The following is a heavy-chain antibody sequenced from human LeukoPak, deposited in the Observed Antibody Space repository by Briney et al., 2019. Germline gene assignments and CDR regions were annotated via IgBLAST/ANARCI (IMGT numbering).Heavy chain of an antibody. J-gene: IGHJ5*02. Sequence: GRSLRLSCAASEFTFSSYAMHWVRQAPGKGLEWVAVISYDGSNKYYADSVKGRFTISRDNSKNTLYLQMNSLRAEDTAVYYCARDLGCSSTSCYGNWFDPWGQGTLVTVSS. CDR2: ISYDGSNK. CDR1: EFTFSSYA. V-gene: IGHV3-30*04. D-gene: IGHD2-2*01. CDR3: ARDLGCSSTSCYGNWFDP.